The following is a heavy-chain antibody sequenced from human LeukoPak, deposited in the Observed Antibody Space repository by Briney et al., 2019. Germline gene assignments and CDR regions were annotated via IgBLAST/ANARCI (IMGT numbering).Heavy chain of an antibody. CDR2: ISAYNGNT. V-gene: IGHV1-18*01. CDR3: ARDRVVVVPAAHYYYYYYMDV. J-gene: IGHJ6*03. D-gene: IGHD2-2*01. CDR1: GYTFTSYG. Sequence: ASVKVSCKASGYTFTSYGISWVRQAPGQGLEWMGWISAYNGNTNYAQKLQVRVTMTTDTSTSTAYMELRSLRSDDTAVYYCARDRVVVVPAAHYYYYYYMDVWGKGTTVTVSS.